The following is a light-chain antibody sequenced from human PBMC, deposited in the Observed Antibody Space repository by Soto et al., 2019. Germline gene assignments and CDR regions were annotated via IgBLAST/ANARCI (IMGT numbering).Light chain of an antibody. CDR1: SSDVGGYNY. V-gene: IGLV2-14*01. J-gene: IGLJ1*01. CDR2: EVS. CDR3: SSYTSSSTLKV. Sequence: QSALTQPASVSGSPGQSITISCTGTSSDVGGYNYVSWYQQHPGKAPKLMIYEVSNRPSGVSNRFSGCKSGNTASLTISGLHAEDEADYYCSSYTSSSTLKVFGTGTKLTVL.